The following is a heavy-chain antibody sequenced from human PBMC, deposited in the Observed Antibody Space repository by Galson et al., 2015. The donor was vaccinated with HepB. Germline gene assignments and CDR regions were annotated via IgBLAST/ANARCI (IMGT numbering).Heavy chain of an antibody. CDR1: GFIFDDYG. V-gene: IGHV3-20*04. D-gene: IGHD3-3*01. CDR2: ISRNGDFT. J-gene: IGHJ6*03. CDR3: VRGGFWSGYLGLDYYYFYYMDV. Sequence: SLRLSCAVSGFIFDDYGMSWVRQSPGKGLEWVSGISRNGDFTAYADSVKGRFTISRDNAKNSLYLQMNSLRADDTALYYCVRGGFWSGYLGLDYYYFYYMDVWGKGTTVTVSS.